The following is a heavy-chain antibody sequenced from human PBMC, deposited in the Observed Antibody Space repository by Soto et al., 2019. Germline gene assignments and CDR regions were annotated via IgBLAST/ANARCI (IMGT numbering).Heavy chain of an antibody. CDR3: ARGDYYDSSGYYYLDAFDI. CDR2: MNPNSGNT. CDR1: GYTFTRYD. J-gene: IGHJ3*02. Sequence: QVQLVQSGAEVKKPGASVKVSCKASGYTFTRYDINWGRQATGQGLEWMGLMNPNSGNTGYAQKFQGRVTMTRNISISTAYMELSSLRSEDTDVDYCARGDYYDSSGYYYLDAFDIWGQGTMCTCSS. V-gene: IGHV1-8*01. D-gene: IGHD3-22*01.